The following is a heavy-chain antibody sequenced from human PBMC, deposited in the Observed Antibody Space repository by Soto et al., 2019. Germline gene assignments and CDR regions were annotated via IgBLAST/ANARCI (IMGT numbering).Heavy chain of an antibody. CDR2: ISAYNGDT. Sequence: GASVKVSCKASDDTFSSYGFSWLRQAPRQGLGWMGWISAYNGDTKFSQKFQGRVTMITDTSTRTAYMEVRSLRSDDTAGHSCAIDPAVIGTLRGPPFLAVWDKQTRVTVSS. J-gene: IGHJ6*03. D-gene: IGHD3-10*01. CDR3: AIDPAVIGTLRGPPFLAV. V-gene: IGHV1-18*01. CDR1: DDTFSSYG.